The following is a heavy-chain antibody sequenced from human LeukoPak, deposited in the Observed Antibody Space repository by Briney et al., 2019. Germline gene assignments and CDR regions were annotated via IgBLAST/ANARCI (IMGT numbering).Heavy chain of an antibody. V-gene: IGHV3-7*01. CDR1: GFTFSNAY. CDR3: ARGDDTPMVRGVEY. J-gene: IGHJ4*02. CDR2: IKQDGSEK. Sequence: GGSLRLSCAASGFTFSNAYMSWVRQAPGKGLEWVANIKQDGSEKYYVDSVKGRFTISRDNAKNSLYLQMNSLRAEDTAVYYCARGDDTPMVRGVEYWGQGTLVTVSS. D-gene: IGHD3-10*01.